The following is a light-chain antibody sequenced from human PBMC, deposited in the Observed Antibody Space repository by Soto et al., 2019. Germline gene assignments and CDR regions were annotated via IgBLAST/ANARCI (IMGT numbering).Light chain of an antibody. CDR1: QSVSIK. Sequence: EIVMPQSPATLSVSPGERATLSCRASQSVSIKLAWYQQKLGQAPRLLIYDTSTRATGIPARFSGSGPGTEFTLTISSLQSEDFAVYYCQQYNNWPPITFGQGTRLEIK. CDR2: DTS. V-gene: IGKV3-15*01. CDR3: QQYNNWPPIT. J-gene: IGKJ5*01.